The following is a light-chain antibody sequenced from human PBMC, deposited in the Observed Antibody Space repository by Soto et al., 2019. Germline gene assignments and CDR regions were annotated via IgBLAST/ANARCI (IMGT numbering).Light chain of an antibody. J-gene: IGKJ5*01. CDR2: GAS. V-gene: IGKV3D-15*01. CDR1: QSVRTK. CDR3: QQYNTWPAEIT. Sequence: ETVMTQSPATLSVSPGERATLSCRASQSVRTKVAWYQQTPGQAPRLLIYGASSRATGIPARLSGSGSGTELTLTISSLQSEYSDFYYCQQYNTWPAEITFGQGTRLEIK.